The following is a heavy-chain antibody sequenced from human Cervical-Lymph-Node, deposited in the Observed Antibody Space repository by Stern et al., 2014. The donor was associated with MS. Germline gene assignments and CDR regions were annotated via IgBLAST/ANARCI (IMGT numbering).Heavy chain of an antibody. CDR2: VNPCTGAK. D-gene: IGHD5/OR15-5a*01. V-gene: IGHV1-46*03. Sequence: VQLVESGAEVKKPGASVKISCKASGYTFTSQYIHWLRQAPGQGLEWMGIVNPCTGAKSYAQKFQDRVTMTGDTSTSTVYMDLSSLTSEDTAVYFCARDPTRYGVYDGVFDLWGQGTMVTVSS. CDR3: ARDPTRYGVYDGVFDL. CDR1: GYTFTSQY. J-gene: IGHJ3*01.